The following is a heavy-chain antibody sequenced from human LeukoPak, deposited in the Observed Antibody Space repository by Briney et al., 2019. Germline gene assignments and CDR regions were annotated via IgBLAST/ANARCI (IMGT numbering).Heavy chain of an antibody. V-gene: IGHV1-2*02. CDR3: ARDIGDYYGSGSYWLL. CDR2: VNPHSGGT. D-gene: IGHD3-10*01. Sequence: ASAKVSRKASGYSFIDYYIHWVRQAPGQGLEWMGWVNPHSGGTKFAQKFQGRVTMTRDTSINTAYMEVSSLRSDDTAVYYCARDIGDYYGSGSYWLLWGQGTLVTVAS. J-gene: IGHJ4*02. CDR1: GYSFIDYY.